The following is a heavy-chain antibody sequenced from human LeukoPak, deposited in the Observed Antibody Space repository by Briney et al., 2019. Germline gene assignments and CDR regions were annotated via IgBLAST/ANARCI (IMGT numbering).Heavy chain of an antibody. CDR2: ISSSGSTI. J-gene: IGHJ6*02. V-gene: IGHV3-11*01. CDR3: AREGRDGYKERGMDV. D-gene: IGHD5-24*01. CDR1: GFTFSDYY. Sequence: GGSLRLSCAASGFTFSDYYMSWIRQAPGKGLEWVSYISSSGSTIYYADSVKGRFTMSRDNAKNSLYLQMNSLRAEDTAVYYCAREGRDGYKERGMDVWGQGTTVTVSS.